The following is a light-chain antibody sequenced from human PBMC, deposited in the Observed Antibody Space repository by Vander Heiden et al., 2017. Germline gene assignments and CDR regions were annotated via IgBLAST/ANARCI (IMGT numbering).Light chain of an antibody. V-gene: IGKV3-20*01. CDR3: QQYGTSPT. Sequence: EIVLTQSPGTLSLSPGERATLSCRASQTVSSRYLAWYQQKPGQALRLLIYGASSRATGIPDRFSGSGSGTDFTLTVSRLEPEDSAVYYCQQYGTSPTFGGGTKVEIK. J-gene: IGKJ4*01. CDR2: GAS. CDR1: QTVSSRY.